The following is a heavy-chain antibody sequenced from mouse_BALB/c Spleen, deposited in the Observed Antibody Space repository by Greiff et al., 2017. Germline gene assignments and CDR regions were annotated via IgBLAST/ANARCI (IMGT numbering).Heavy chain of an antibody. J-gene: IGHJ3*01. CDR1: GFTFSSYA. D-gene: IGHD2-4*01. V-gene: IGHV5-9-4*01. CDR3: ARDDDYRFAY. Sequence: EVQLVESGGGLVKPGGSLKLSCAASGFTFSSYAMSWVRQSPEKRLEWVAEISSGGSYTYYPDTVTGRFTISRDNAKNTLYLEMSSLRSEDTALYYCARDDDYRFAYWGQGTLVTVSA. CDR2: ISSGGSYT.